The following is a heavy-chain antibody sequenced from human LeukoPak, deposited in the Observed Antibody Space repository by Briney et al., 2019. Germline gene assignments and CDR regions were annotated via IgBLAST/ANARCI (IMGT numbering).Heavy chain of an antibody. Sequence: SVKVSCKASGRTFSSYAISWVRQAPGQGLEWMGRIIPIFGTANYAQKFQGRVTITTDESTSTAYMELSSLRSEDTAVYYCARGAYSSGWPNWFDPWGQGTLVTVSS. V-gene: IGHV1-69*05. J-gene: IGHJ5*02. CDR1: GRTFSSYA. CDR2: IIPIFGTA. D-gene: IGHD6-19*01. CDR3: ARGAYSSGWPNWFDP.